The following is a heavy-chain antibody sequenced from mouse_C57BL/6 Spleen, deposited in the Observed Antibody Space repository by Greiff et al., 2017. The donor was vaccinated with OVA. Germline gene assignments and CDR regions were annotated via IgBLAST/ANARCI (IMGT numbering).Heavy chain of an antibody. Sequence: EVQLQQSGPELVKPGASVKMSCKASGYTFTDYNMHWVKQSHGKSLEWIGYINPNNGGTSYNQKFKGKATLTVNKSSSTAYMELRSLTSEDSAVYYCARNHYYGSPFAYWGQGTLVTVSA. CDR1: GYTFTDYN. CDR2: INPNNGGT. J-gene: IGHJ3*01. CDR3: ARNHYYGSPFAY. D-gene: IGHD1-1*01. V-gene: IGHV1-22*01.